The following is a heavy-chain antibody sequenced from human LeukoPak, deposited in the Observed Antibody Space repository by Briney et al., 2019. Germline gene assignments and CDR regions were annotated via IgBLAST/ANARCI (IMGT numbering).Heavy chain of an antibody. CDR1: GFTFSSYW. J-gene: IGHJ4*02. CDR2: IKQDGSKK. CDR3: ASGAGRFDY. V-gene: IGHV3-7*01. D-gene: IGHD1-26*01. Sequence: GGSLRLSCAASGFTFSSYWMTWVRQAPGKGLEWVANIKQDGSKKNYVDSVKGRFTISRDNAKNTLYLQMNSLRAEDTAVYYCASGAGRFDYWGQGTLVTVSS.